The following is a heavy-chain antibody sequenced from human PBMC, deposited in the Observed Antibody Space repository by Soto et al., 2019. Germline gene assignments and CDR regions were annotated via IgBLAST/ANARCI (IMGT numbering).Heavy chain of an antibody. CDR2: INHSGST. CDR1: GGSFSGYY. Sequence: PSETLSLTCAVYGGSFSGYYWSWIRQPPGKGLEWIGEINHSGSTNYNPSLKSRVTISVDTSKNQFSLKLSSVTAADTAVYYCARVVKQHPFDYWGQGTLVTVSS. D-gene: IGHD6-13*01. CDR3: ARVVKQHPFDY. V-gene: IGHV4-34*01. J-gene: IGHJ4*02.